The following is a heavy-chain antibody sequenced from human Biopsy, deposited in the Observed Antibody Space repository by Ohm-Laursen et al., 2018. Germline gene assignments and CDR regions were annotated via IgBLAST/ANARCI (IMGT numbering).Heavy chain of an antibody. D-gene: IGHD4-11*01. Sequence: SLRLSCAASGFTFNNAWMNWVRQAPGKGLEWVAVISYDGSGEYYADSLQGRFIISRDNPKNTVDLQMNSLRAEDTAVYFCARDGKRWDYSTYFSWHFDLWGRGTLVTDSS. CDR2: ISYDGSGE. J-gene: IGHJ2*01. CDR3: ARDGKRWDYSTYFSWHFDL. CDR1: GFTFNNAW. V-gene: IGHV3-30*03.